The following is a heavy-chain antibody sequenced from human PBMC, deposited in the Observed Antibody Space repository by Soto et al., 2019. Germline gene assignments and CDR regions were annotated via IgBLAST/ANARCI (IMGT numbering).Heavy chain of an antibody. J-gene: IGHJ6*03. CDR3: ARDFWGYDILTHYYYYYMDV. Sequence: GGSLRLSCAASEFTFSSYTMSWVRQAPEKGLEWVSYISSSGGTIYYADSVKGRFTISRDNAKNTLYLQMNSLRAEDTAVYYCARDFWGYDILTHYYYYYMDVRGKGTTLTVSS. CDR2: ISSSGGTI. D-gene: IGHD3-9*01. V-gene: IGHV3-48*04. CDR1: EFTFSSYT.